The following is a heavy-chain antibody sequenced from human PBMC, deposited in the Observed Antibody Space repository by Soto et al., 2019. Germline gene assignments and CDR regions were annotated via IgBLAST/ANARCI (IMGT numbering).Heavy chain of an antibody. CDR3: TTFGERMVRGVIIDPLYYGMDV. D-gene: IGHD3-10*01. V-gene: IGHV3-15*01. J-gene: IGHJ6*02. Sequence: GGSLRLSCAASGFTFSNAWMSRVRQAPGKGLEWVGRIKSKTDGGTTDYAAPVKGRFTISRDDSKNTLYLQMNSLKTEDTAVYYCTTFGERMVRGVIIDPLYYGMDVWGQGTTVTVSS. CDR1: GFTFSNAW. CDR2: IKSKTDGGTT.